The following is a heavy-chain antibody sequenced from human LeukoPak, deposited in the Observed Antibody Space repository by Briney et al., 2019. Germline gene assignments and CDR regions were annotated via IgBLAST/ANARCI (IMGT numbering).Heavy chain of an antibody. Sequence: SETLSLTCTVSGGSISSSSYYWSWIRQPPGKGLEWIGYIYYSGSTNYNPSLKSRVTISVDTSKNQFSLKLSSVTAANTAVYYCAREERNIVVVPAAQSYYYYYYMDVWGKGTTVTVSS. CDR1: GGSISSSSYY. CDR3: AREERNIVVVPAAQSYYYYYYMDV. D-gene: IGHD2-2*01. CDR2: IYYSGST. V-gene: IGHV4-61*01. J-gene: IGHJ6*03.